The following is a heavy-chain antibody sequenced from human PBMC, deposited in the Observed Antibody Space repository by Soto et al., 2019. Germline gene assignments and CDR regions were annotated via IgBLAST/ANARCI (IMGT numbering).Heavy chain of an antibody. CDR3: XXEGGYSYGFDY. CDR2: MNPNSGNT. V-gene: IGHV1-8*01. D-gene: IGHD5-18*01. Sequence: QVQLVQSGAEVKKPGASVKVSCKASGYTFTSYDINWVRQATGQGLEWMGWMNPNSGNTGYAQKFQGRVTMTRNTSISTAYMELSSLRSXXXXXXXXXXEGGYSYGFDYWGQGTLVTVSS. CDR1: GYTFTSYD. J-gene: IGHJ4*02.